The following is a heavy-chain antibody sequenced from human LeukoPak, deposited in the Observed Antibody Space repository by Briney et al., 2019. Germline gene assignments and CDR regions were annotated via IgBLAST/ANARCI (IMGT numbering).Heavy chain of an antibody. CDR1: GFTSSSYA. CDR2: ISYDGSNK. V-gene: IGHV3-30-3*01. J-gene: IGHJ4*02. Sequence: GGSLRLSCAASGFTSSSYAMHWVRQAPGKGLEWVAVISYDGSNKYYADSVKGRFTISRDNSKNTLYLQMNSLRAEDTAVYYCALIVAMGATIDYWGQGTLVTVSS. D-gene: IGHD1-26*01. CDR3: ALIVAMGATIDY.